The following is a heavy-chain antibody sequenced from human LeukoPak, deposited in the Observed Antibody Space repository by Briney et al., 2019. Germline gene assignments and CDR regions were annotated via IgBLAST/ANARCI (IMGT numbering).Heavy chain of an antibody. D-gene: IGHD2-21*01. CDR2: INPNSGGT. V-gene: IGHV1-2*02. CDR1: GYTFTGYY. CDR3: ARDSLDVFRATGGDY. Sequence: ASVKVSCKASGYTFTGYYMHWVRQAPGQGIEWMGWINPNSGGTNYAQKFQGRVTMTRDTSISTAYMELSRLRSDDTAVYYCARDSLDVFRATGGDYWGQGTLVTVSS. J-gene: IGHJ4*02.